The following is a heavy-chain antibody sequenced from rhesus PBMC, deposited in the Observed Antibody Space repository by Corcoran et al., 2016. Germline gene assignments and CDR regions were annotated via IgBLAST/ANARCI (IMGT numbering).Heavy chain of an antibody. Sequence: EVQLVQSGAEVKKPGASVKISCKASGYTFTDYYLHWVRQAPGKGLEWMGRVDPEDGEAIHAQKFQDKFTITSDTSTDTAYMELSSLISEDTAVYYCATGSSWIYGLDSWGQGVVVTGSS. V-gene: IGHV1-111*02. J-gene: IGHJ6*01. CDR3: ATGSSWIYGLDS. CDR2: VDPEDGEA. CDR1: GYTFTDYY. D-gene: IGHD6-13*01.